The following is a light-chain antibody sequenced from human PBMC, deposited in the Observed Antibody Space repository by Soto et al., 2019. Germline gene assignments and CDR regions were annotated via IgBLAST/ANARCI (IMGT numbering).Light chain of an antibody. CDR1: SANIGAAYN. V-gene: IGLV1-40*01. CDR2: GNN. Sequence: QAVVTQPPSVSGAPGQRVTISCTGSSANIGAAYNVDWYQQLPGTAPKLLIYGNNNRPSGVPARFSGSKSGTSASLAITGLQAEDEGDYYCQSYDSTLSARYVFGTGTKLTVL. CDR3: QSYDSTLSARYV. J-gene: IGLJ1*01.